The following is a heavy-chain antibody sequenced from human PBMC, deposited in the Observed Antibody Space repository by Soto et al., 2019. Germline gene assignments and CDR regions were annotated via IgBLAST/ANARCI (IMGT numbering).Heavy chain of an antibody. Sequence: ECLKISGKGCGYSFTSYWIGWVRQMPGKGLEWMGIIYPGDSDTRYSPSFQGQVTISAAKSISTAYLQWSSLKASDTAMYYCARMGTAMVTGGDYWGQGTLVTAP. V-gene: IGHV5-51*01. D-gene: IGHD5-18*01. CDR1: GYSFTSYW. CDR2: IYPGDSDT. J-gene: IGHJ4*02. CDR3: ARMGTAMVTGGDY.